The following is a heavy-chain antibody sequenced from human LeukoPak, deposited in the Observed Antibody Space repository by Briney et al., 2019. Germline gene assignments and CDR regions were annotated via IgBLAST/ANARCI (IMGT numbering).Heavy chain of an antibody. Sequence: SETLSLTCTVSGGSISSSSYYWGWIRQPPGKGLEWIGSIYYSGSTYYNPSLKSRVTISVDTSKNQFSLKLSSVTAADTAVYYCARVPLKMGQQLGNFDYWGQGTLVTVSS. D-gene: IGHD6-13*01. CDR3: ARVPLKMGQQLGNFDY. CDR1: GGSISSSSYY. V-gene: IGHV4-39*07. J-gene: IGHJ4*02. CDR2: IYYSGST.